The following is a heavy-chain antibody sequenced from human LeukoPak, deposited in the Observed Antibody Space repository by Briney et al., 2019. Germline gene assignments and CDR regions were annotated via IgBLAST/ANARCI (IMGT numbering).Heavy chain of an antibody. CDR2: MNPNSGNT. CDR3: ARGGEQQLDDAFDI. Sequence: ASVKVSCKASGYTFTSYDISWVRHATGQGLEWMGWMNPNSGNTGYAQKFQGRVTMTRNTSISTAYMELSSLRSEDTAVYYCARGGEQQLDDAFDIWGQGTMVTVSS. J-gene: IGHJ3*02. V-gene: IGHV1-8*01. D-gene: IGHD6-13*01. CDR1: GYTFTSYD.